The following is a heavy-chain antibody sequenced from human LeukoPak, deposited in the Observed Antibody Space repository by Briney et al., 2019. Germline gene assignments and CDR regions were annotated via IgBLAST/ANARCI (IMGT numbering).Heavy chain of an antibody. CDR3: ARDRNGYSYALDY. D-gene: IGHD5-18*01. CDR2: IYYSGST. CDR1: GGSISSGGYY. Sequence: SETLSLTCTVSGGSISSGGYYWSWIRQHPGKGLEWIGYIYYSGSTYYNPSLKSRVTISVDTSKNQFSLKLSSVTAADTAVYYCARDRNGYSYALDYWGQGTLVTVSS. V-gene: IGHV4-31*03. J-gene: IGHJ4*02.